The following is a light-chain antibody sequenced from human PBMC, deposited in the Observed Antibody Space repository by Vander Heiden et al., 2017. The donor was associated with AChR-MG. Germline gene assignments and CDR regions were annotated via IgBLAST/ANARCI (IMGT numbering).Light chain of an antibody. CDR2: GAS. J-gene: IGKJ1*01. CDR1: PSLSTY. CDR3: QQRRSWPRT. V-gene: IGKV3-11*01. Sequence: EIVLTQSPVTLSLSPGARATLTCRASPSLSTYLSWYQQKPGQPPRLLVYGASTRASGVPDRFTGSGSGTDFILTISSLEPEDFAVYYCQQRRSWPRTFGQGP.